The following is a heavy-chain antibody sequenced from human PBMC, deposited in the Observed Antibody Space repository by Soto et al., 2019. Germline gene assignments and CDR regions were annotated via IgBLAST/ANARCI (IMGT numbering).Heavy chain of an antibody. Sequence: GXSVEVSSKAFCYTFTDYIITWVRQAPGQGLEWLGWINPYSGNTYYAHKVQGRVTMTSDTSTSTAYLELRSLRSDDTAVYYCARGPTRGDNYFDPWGQGTLVTVYS. V-gene: IGHV1-18*04. CDR3: ARGPTRGDNYFDP. D-gene: IGHD5-12*01. J-gene: IGHJ5*02. CDR2: INPYSGNT. CDR1: CYTFTDYI.